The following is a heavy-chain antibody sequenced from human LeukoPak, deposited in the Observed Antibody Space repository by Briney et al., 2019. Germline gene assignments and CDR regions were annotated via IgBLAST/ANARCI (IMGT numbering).Heavy chain of an antibody. J-gene: IGHJ4*02. CDR3: ARDGYGPTDY. Sequence: SGPTLVKPSETLSLTCTVTGGSFTGPYWSWIRQTPGKGLEWIGYIYHNGDTKYNPSLKSRVTMSVDTSKNQFSLKLNSVTPADTAVYYCARDGYGPTDYWGKGSLVTVSS. D-gene: IGHD2-2*03. CDR2: IYHNGDT. V-gene: IGHV4-59*11. CDR1: GGSFTGPY.